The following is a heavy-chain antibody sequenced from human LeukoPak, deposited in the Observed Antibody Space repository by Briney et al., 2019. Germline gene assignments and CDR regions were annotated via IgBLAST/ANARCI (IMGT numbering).Heavy chain of an antibody. D-gene: IGHD2-15*01. CDR1: GGSTNNYD. Sequence: SETLSLTCTVSGGSTNNYDYNWIRQPPGKGLEWIGYIYYSGNTNYNPSLKSRVTISVDTSKNQISLKLRSVAAADTAVYYCARARAMEAPATLDYWGRGTLVTVSS. J-gene: IGHJ4*02. V-gene: IGHV4-59*01. CDR2: IYYSGNT. CDR3: ARARAMEAPATLDY.